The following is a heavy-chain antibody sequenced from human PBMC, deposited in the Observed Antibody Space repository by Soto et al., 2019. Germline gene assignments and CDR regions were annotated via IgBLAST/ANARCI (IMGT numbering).Heavy chain of an antibody. CDR1: GGTFSTYT. V-gene: IGHV1-69*08. J-gene: IGHJ3*01. D-gene: IGHD2-2*01. CDR2: IIPMLTAT. CDR3: SIGSWSAETFDV. Sequence: QVPLVQSGAEVKKPGSSVKVSCKAAGGTFSTYTLIWVRQAPGQGLEWMGRIIPMLTATNSAQKFQGRVTLTADKSTNTAFMELTSLSSDDTAVYYCSIGSWSAETFDVWGQGTMVTVSS.